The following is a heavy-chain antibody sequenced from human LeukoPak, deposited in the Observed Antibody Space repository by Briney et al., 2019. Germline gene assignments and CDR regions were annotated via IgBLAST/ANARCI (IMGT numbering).Heavy chain of an antibody. D-gene: IGHD2-15*01. CDR1: GGSFSGYY. V-gene: IGHV4-34*01. CDR2: INHSVST. Sequence: SETLSLTCAVYGGSFSGYYWSWIRQPPGKGLEWIGEINHSVSTNYNPSLKSRVTISVDTSKNQFSLKLSSVTAADTAVYYCARVGGLSYCSGGSCRKYFQHWGQGTLVTVSS. J-gene: IGHJ1*01. CDR3: ARVGGLSYCSGGSCRKYFQH.